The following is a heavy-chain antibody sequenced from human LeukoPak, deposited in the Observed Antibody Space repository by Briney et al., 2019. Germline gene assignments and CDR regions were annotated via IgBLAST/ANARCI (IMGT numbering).Heavy chain of an antibody. D-gene: IGHD3-9*01. CDR3: AKTYDILPGFRNAFDI. CDR1: GFTFSSYA. J-gene: IGHJ3*02. V-gene: IGHV3-23*01. Sequence: GGSLRLSCAASGFTFSSYARSWVRQAPGKGLEWVSAISGSGGSTYYADSVKGRFTMARDNSKKTVYLQMNSLRAEATAVYYCAKTYDILPGFRNAFDIWGQGTMVTVSS. CDR2: ISGSGGST.